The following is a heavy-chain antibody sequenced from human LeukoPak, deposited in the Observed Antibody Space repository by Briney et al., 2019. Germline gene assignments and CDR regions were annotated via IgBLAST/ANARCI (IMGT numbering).Heavy chain of an antibody. CDR2: INAGNGNT. CDR1: GYTFTSYA. CDR3: AKDATGWLQLSGFDY. Sequence: ASVKVSCKASGYTFTSYAMHWVRQAPGQRLEWMGWINAGNGNTKYSQKFQGRVTITRDTSASTAYMELSSLRSEDTAVYYCAKDATGWLQLSGFDYWGQGTLVTVSS. J-gene: IGHJ4*02. D-gene: IGHD5-24*01. V-gene: IGHV1-3*01.